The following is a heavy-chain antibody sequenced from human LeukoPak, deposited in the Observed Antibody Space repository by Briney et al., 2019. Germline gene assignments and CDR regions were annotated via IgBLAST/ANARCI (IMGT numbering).Heavy chain of an antibody. CDR1: GFTFSSYA. CDR3: ATSPTFDP. CDR2: ISGSGDNT. Sequence: GGSLRLSCAASGFTFSSYALSWVRQAPGKGLEWVSAISGSGDNTYYADSVKGRFTISRDNSKNTLYLQMNNLRAEDTAVYYCATSPTFDPWGQGTLVTVSS. V-gene: IGHV3-23*01. J-gene: IGHJ5*02.